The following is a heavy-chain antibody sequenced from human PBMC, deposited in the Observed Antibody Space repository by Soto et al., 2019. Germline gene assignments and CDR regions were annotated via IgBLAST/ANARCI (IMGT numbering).Heavy chain of an antibody. CDR1: GYTFTTYG. V-gene: IGHV1-18*01. J-gene: IGHJ6*02. D-gene: IGHD2-15*01. CDR3: TREGSATYYYYGMDA. CDR2: INTHNGNT. Sequence: QVQLEQSAPEVKKPGASVKVSCKASGYTFTTYGISWVRQAPGQGLEWLGWINTHNGNTNYAQNLQRRVIMTADTSTSTAYMELRSLRSDDTAIYYCTREGSATYYYYGMDAWGQGTTVTVSS.